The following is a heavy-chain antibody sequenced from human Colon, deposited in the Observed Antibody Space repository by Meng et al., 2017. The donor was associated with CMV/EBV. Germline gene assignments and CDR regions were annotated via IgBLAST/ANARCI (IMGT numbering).Heavy chain of an antibody. V-gene: IGHV3-9*01. Sequence: GGSLRLSCAASGFTFDDYGMHWVRQAPGKGLEWVAAISWNSYSVTYADSVRGRFTISRDNAKNSLYLQMNSLRGEDTGVYYCARIMFCDDTSCYSHYGMDVWGQGTTVTVSS. CDR2: ISWNSYSV. D-gene: IGHD3-22*01. CDR3: ARIMFCDDTSCYSHYGMDV. J-gene: IGHJ6*02. CDR1: GFTFDDYG.